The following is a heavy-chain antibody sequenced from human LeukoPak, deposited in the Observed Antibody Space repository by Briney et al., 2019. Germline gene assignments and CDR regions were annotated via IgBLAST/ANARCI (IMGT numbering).Heavy chain of an antibody. D-gene: IGHD3-22*01. Sequence: QPGGSLRLSCASSGFTFSDYWMSWVRQAPGKGLEWVANIKQDGSEKYYVDSVKGRFTISRDNAKNSLYLQMNSLRAEDTAVYYCVRDRAYFDSGGFYNLDYWGQGTLVTVSS. CDR1: GFTFSDYW. CDR3: VRDRAYFDSGGFYNLDY. V-gene: IGHV3-7*01. CDR2: IKQDGSEK. J-gene: IGHJ4*02.